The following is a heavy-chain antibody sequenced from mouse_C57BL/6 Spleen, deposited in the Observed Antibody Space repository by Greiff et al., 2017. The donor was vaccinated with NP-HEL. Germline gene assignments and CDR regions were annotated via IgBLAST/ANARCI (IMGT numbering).Heavy chain of an antibody. J-gene: IGHJ2*01. CDR2: IDPETGGT. Sequence: VKLMESGAELVRPGASVTLSCKASGYTFTDYEMHWVKQTPVHGLEWIGAIDPETGGTAYNQKFKGKAILTADKSSSTAYMELRSLTSEDSAVYYCTRIDGNLYYFDYWGQGTTLTVSS. D-gene: IGHD2-1*01. CDR1: GYTFTDYE. V-gene: IGHV1-15*01. CDR3: TRIDGNLYYFDY.